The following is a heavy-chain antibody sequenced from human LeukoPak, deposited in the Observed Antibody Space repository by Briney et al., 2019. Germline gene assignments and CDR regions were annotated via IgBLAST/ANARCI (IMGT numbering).Heavy chain of an antibody. D-gene: IGHD1-14*01. Sequence: SGPALVRPTQTPTLTCTIYGLSCSRRGMGVGLNRHSPMNTLGWLARIEWDGDESFSTSLKTRLSMSKATSKNQVVLRMTNMDPVDTGRYYCAGHGRSGTTGIDDWGQGTLVTVS. CDR1: GLSCSRRGMG. CDR3: AGHGRSGTTGIDD. J-gene: IGHJ4*02. CDR2: IEWDGDE. V-gene: IGHV2-70*04.